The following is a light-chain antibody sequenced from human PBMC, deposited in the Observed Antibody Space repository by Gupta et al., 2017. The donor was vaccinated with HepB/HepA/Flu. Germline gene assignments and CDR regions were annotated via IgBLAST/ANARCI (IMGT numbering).Light chain of an antibody. CDR2: GTS. CDR1: QSVSSNY. CDR3: QHYVSSPPVT. V-gene: IGKV3-20*01. J-gene: IGKJ4*01. Sequence: EIVLTQSPGTLSLSPGERATLSCRASQSVSSNYLVWFQQKPGQAPRLLIYGTSSRATGIPDRFSGSGSGTDFILTISRLEPEDFAVYYCQHYVSSPPVTFGGGTKVEIK.